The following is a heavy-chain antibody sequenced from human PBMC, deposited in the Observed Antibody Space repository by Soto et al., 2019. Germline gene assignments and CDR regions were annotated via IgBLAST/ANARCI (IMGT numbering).Heavy chain of an antibody. CDR2: VNSDGSST. V-gene: IGHV3-74*01. D-gene: IGHD7-27*01. CDR1: GFTFSNYW. CDR3: ASSLLTPFDY. Sequence: PGGSLRISFAASGFTFSNYWMHWVRQAPGKGLVWVSRVNSDGSSTFYADSVKGRFTISRDNAKNTLYLQMNSLRAEDTAVYYCASSLLTPFDYWGQGTLVTVSS. J-gene: IGHJ4*02.